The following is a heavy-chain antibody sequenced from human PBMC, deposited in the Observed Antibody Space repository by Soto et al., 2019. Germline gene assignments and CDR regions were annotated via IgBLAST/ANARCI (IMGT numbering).Heavy chain of an antibody. J-gene: IGHJ6*02. Sequence: ASVKVSCKASGGTFSSYAISWVRQAPGQGLEWVGGIIPIFGTANYAQKFQGRVTITADESTSTAYMELSSLRSEDTAVYYCARDFRHAGDFITIFGVVIMEPTDYYYYGMDVWGQGTTVTVSS. CDR1: GGTFSSYA. D-gene: IGHD3-3*01. CDR3: ARDFRHAGDFITIFGVVIMEPTDYYYYGMDV. V-gene: IGHV1-69*13. CDR2: IIPIFGTA.